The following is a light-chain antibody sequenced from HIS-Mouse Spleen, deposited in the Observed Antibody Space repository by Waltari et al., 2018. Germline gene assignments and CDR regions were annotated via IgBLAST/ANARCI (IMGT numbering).Light chain of an antibody. Sequence: SYELTQPPSVSVSPGQTARITCSGHALPKKYAYWYQQKSGQAPVLVIYEDSKRPSGIPERFSGSSSGTMVTLTISGAQVEDEADYYCYSTDSSGNHRVFGGGTKLTVL. V-gene: IGLV3-10*01. CDR3: YSTDSSGNHRV. CDR2: EDS. J-gene: IGLJ2*01. CDR1: ALPKKY.